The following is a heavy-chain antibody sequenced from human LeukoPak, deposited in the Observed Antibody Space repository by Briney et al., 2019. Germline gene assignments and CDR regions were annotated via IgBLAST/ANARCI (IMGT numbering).Heavy chain of an antibody. CDR3: ARPAYTAAYDL. V-gene: IGHV3-74*01. D-gene: IGHD3-16*01. J-gene: IGHJ3*01. CDR2: INGDGSTS. Sequence: PGGSLRLSCAASGFTFYSYWMHWVRQAPGKGLEWVSCINGDGSTSNYADSVKGRFTISRDNTKNTLYLQMNSLRAEDTAVYYCARPAYTAAYDLWGQGTMVTVSS. CDR1: GFTFYSYW.